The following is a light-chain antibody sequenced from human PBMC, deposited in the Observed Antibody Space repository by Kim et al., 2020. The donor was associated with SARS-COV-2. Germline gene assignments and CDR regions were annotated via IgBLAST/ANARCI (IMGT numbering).Light chain of an antibody. CDR2: DVS. V-gene: IGLV2-11*01. Sequence: SALTQPRSVSGSPGQSVTISCTGTSSDVGGYNYVSWYQQHPGKAPKLMIYDVSKRPSGVPDRFSGSKSGNTASLTISGLQAEDEADYYCCSYAGSLHVVFGGGTQLTVL. CDR1: SSDVGGYNY. J-gene: IGLJ2*01. CDR3: CSYAGSLHVV.